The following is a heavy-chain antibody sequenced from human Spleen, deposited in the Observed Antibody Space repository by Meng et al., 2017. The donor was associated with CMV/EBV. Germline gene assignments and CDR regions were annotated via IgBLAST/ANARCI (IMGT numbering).Heavy chain of an antibody. Sequence: VSDNSAAWNWIRQSPSRGLEWLGRTCYRSKWFNDYALSVKSRVIINPDTSKNQFSLQLNSVTPDDTAVYFCARGTSDDYGDQNWFDPWGQGTLVTVSS. CDR3: ARGTSDDYGDQNWFDP. J-gene: IGHJ5*02. D-gene: IGHD4-17*01. CDR1: VSDNSAA. CDR2: TCYRSKWFN. V-gene: IGHV6-1*01.